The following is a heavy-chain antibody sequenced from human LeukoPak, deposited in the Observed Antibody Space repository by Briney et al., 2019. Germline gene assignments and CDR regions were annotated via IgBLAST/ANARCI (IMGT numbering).Heavy chain of an antibody. V-gene: IGHV4-39*01. CDR1: GGSIRSSYYY. CDR3: ARGPGSSWYFAYYYYGMDV. D-gene: IGHD6-13*01. CDR2: IYDSGST. J-gene: IGHJ6*02. Sequence: SETLSLTCTVSGGSIRSSYYYWGWIRQPPGKGLEWIGSIYDSGSTYYNPSLKSRVTISVDTSKNQFSLKLSSVTAADTAVYYCARGPGSSWYFAYYYYGMDVWGQGTTVTVSS.